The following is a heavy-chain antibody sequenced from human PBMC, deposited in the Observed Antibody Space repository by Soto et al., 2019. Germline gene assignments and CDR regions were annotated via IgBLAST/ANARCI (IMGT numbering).Heavy chain of an antibody. Sequence: QVQVVQSGAEVRKPGSSVKVSCKVSGGTFKSYEISWVRQAPGQGLEWVGGIIPMFRTPNYGQKFQGTDTISADESTSTAYVELTSLRSEDTAIYYCANSPSPILSTYGIVEAFNLWGQGTWVIVSS. CDR3: ANSPSPILSTYGIVEAFNL. J-gene: IGHJ3*01. CDR2: IIPMFRTP. V-gene: IGHV1-69*12. CDR1: GGTFKSYE. D-gene: IGHD2-21*01.